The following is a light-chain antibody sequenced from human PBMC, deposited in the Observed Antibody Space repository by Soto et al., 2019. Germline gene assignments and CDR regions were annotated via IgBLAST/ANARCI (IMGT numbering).Light chain of an antibody. Sequence: QSVLTQPASVSGSPGQSITICCTGTSXDVGNYKYVSWYQQHPGKAPKLMIYEVSNRPSGVSNRFSGSKSGNTASLTISGLQAEDETDYYCFSYTSSGTYVFGTGTKV. J-gene: IGLJ1*01. CDR1: SXDVGNYKY. CDR2: EVS. CDR3: FSYTSSGTYV. V-gene: IGLV2-14*01.